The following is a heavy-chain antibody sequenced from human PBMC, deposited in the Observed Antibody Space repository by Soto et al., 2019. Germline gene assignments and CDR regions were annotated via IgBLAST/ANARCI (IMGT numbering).Heavy chain of an antibody. V-gene: IGHV1-18*01. J-gene: IGHJ4*02. CDR3: ARGTGTTSEGSLFDY. CDR1: GYTFAIYG. CDR2: IGAYNGDT. Sequence: ASVKVSCKASGYTFAIYGVNWVQQAPGQGLEWMGWIGAYNGDTNYAQTLQGRVTMTTDTSTSTAYMELRSLRSDDTAVYYCARGTGTTSEGSLFDYWGQGTLVTVSS. D-gene: IGHD1-1*01.